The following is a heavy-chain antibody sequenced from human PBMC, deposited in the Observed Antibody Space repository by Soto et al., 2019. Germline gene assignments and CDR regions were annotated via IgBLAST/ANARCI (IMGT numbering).Heavy chain of an antibody. Sequence: SETLSLTCTVSGGSISSSSYYWGWIRQPPGKGLEWIGYIYDSGTPNYNPSLKSRVTISVDTSKNQFSLKLSSVTAADTAVFFCARVGEELTTITGYFDYGGEGPLVTVSS. CDR1: GGSISSSSYY. V-gene: IGHV4-61*05. J-gene: IGHJ4*02. D-gene: IGHD4-4*01. CDR3: ARVGEELTTITGYFDY. CDR2: IYDSGTP.